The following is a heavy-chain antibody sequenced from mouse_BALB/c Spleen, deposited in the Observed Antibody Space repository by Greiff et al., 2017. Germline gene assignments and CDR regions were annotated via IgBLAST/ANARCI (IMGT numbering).Heavy chain of an antibody. D-gene: IGHD1-2*01. J-gene: IGHJ2*01. Sequence: VQLQQSGPELVKPGASVKMSCKASGYTFTSYVMHWVKQKPGQGLEWIGYINPYNDGTKYNAKFKGKATLTSDKSSSTAYMELSSLTSEDSAVYYCAREIIHYYDYWGQGTTLTVSS. V-gene: IGHV1-14*01. CDR2: INPYNDGT. CDR3: AREIIHYYDY. CDR1: GYTFTSYV.